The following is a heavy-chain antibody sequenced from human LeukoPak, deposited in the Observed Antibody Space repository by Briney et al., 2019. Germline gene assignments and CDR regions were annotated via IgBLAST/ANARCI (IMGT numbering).Heavy chain of an antibody. Sequence: GGSLRLSCAASGFTFSSYAMSWVRQAPGKGLEWVSGISGSGDITYYADSVKGRFTISRDNSKNTLYLQMNSLRAEDTAVYYCAKVGLRTPYIEVLPAAMATYYYYYMDVWGKGTTVIVSS. V-gene: IGHV3-23*01. CDR3: AKVGLRTPYIEVLPAAMATYYYYYMDV. CDR2: ISGSGDIT. CDR1: GFTFSSYA. J-gene: IGHJ6*03. D-gene: IGHD2-2*01.